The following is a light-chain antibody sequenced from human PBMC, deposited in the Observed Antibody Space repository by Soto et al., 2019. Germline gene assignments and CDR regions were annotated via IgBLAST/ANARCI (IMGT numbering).Light chain of an antibody. V-gene: IGLV2-14*01. CDR3: SSYTGTNSWV. CDR2: AVS. Sequence: QSALTQSASGSGSPGQSITISCTGTSSDVGGYNYVSWYQQHPGKAPKLIIYAVSNRPSGVSARFSGSKSGNTASLTIYGLQDEDEADYYCSSYTGTNSWVFGGGTQLTV. CDR1: SSDVGGYNY. J-gene: IGLJ3*02.